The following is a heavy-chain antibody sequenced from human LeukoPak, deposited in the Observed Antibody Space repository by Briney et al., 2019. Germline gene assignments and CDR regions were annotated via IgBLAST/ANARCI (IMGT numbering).Heavy chain of an antibody. CDR1: GYTFTSYY. J-gene: IGHJ4*02. Sequence: ASVKVSCKASGYTFTSYYMHWVRQAPGQGLERMGIINPSGGSTSYAQKFQGRVTITRDTSTSTVYMELSSLRSEDTAVYYCARGGYCSSTSCSGDLDYWGQGTLVTVSS. CDR2: INPSGGST. CDR3: ARGGYCSSTSCSGDLDY. D-gene: IGHD2-2*01. V-gene: IGHV1-46*01.